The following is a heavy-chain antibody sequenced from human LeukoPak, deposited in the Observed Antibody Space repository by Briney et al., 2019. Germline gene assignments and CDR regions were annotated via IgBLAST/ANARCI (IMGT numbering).Heavy chain of an antibody. CDR1: GFTFSNAW. J-gene: IGHJ5*02. CDR3: TTVSDLGWFDP. Sequence: GGSLRLSCAASGFTFSNAWMSWVRQAPGKGLEWVGRIKSKTDGGTTNYAAPEKGRFTISRDDSKNTLYLQMNSLKTEDTAMYYCTTVSDLGWFDPWGQGTLVTVSS. CDR2: IKSKTDGGTT. V-gene: IGHV3-15*01.